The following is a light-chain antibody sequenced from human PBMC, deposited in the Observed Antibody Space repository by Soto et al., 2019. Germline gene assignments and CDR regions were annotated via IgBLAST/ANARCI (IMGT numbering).Light chain of an antibody. J-gene: IGLJ3*02. CDR2: YDD. CDR1: SSDVGGYHY. V-gene: IGLV1-36*01. CDR3: AAWDDSVNGWV. Sequence: QSVLTQPPSASGSPGQSVTISCTGTSSDVGGYHYVSWYQQLPGKAPQLLIYYDDMLSSGVSDRFSGSKSGTSASLAISGLQSEDEADYYCAAWDDSVNGWVFGGGTKLTVL.